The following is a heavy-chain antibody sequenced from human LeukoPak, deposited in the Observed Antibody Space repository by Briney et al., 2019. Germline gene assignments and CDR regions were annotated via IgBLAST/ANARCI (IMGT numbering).Heavy chain of an antibody. CDR1: RGTFDSYG. CDR3: ARGELGDRSGFSFFDY. J-gene: IGHJ4*02. Sequence: ASVKVSCKAPRGTFDSYGISWVRQAPGQGLEWMGGVMAIFGRVKYGQKFQGRATITTDASTSTAYMELSSLTSEDTGVYYCARGELGDRSGFSFFDYWGQGTLVTVSS. CDR2: VMAIFGRV. V-gene: IGHV1-69*05. D-gene: IGHD3-10*01.